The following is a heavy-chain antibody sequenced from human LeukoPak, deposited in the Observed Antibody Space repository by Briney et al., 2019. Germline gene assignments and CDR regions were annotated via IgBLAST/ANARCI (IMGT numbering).Heavy chain of an antibody. CDR1: GFTFSSYA. Sequence: GGSLRLSCAASGFTFSSYAMSWVRQAPGKGLEWVSSISSSSSYIYYADSVKGRFTISRDNAKNSLYLQMNSLRAEDTAVYYCARDSGNYLDAFDIWGQGTMVTVSS. J-gene: IGHJ3*02. CDR2: ISSSSSYI. D-gene: IGHD1-7*01. V-gene: IGHV3-21*01. CDR3: ARDSGNYLDAFDI.